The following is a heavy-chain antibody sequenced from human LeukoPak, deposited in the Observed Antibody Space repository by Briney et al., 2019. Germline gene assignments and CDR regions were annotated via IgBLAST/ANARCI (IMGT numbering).Heavy chain of an antibody. Sequence: SETLSLTCTVSGYSISSGYYWGWIRQPPGKGLERIGSIYHSGSTYYNPSLKSRVTISVDTSKNQFSLKLSSVTAADTAVYCCARDVTGETYYYYYMDVWGKGTTVTVSS. V-gene: IGHV4-38-2*02. J-gene: IGHJ6*03. CDR2: IYHSGST. D-gene: IGHD2-21*01. CDR3: ARDVTGETYYYYYMDV. CDR1: GYSISSGYY.